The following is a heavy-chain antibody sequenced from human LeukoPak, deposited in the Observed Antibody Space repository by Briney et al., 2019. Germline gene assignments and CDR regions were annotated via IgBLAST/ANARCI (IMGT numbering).Heavy chain of an antibody. D-gene: IGHD1-1*01. J-gene: IGHJ6*03. CDR1: GYTFTSYG. V-gene: IGHV1-18*01. Sequence: ASVKVSCKASGYTFTSYGISWVRQAPGQGLEWMGWISAYNGNTNYAQKLQGRVTMTTDTSTSTAYMELRSLRPDDTAVYYCARFMYSYYYYYMDVWGKGTTVTVSS. CDR3: ARFMYSYYYYYMDV. CDR2: ISAYNGNT.